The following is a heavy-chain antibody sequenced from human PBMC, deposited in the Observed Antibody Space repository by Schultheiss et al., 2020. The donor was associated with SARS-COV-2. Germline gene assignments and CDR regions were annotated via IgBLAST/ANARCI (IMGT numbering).Heavy chain of an antibody. V-gene: IGHV3-66*04. Sequence: GGSLRLSCVASGITVGTNYMAWMRQAPGKGLEWVSGISGSGGSTYYADSVKGRFTISRDNSKNTLYLQMNSLRAEDTAVYYCARQIKAYWFDPWGQGTLVTVSS. J-gene: IGHJ5*02. CDR1: GITVGTNY. CDR2: ISGSGGST. CDR3: ARQIKAYWFDP.